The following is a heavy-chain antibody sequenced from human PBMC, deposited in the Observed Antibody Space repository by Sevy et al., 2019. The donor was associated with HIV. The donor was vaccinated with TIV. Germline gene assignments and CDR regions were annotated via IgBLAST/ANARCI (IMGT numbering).Heavy chain of an antibody. D-gene: IGHD3-16*01. J-gene: IGHJ4*02. V-gene: IGHV3-49*04. CDR2: FKRKADGGTL. CDR1: GFTFTDYA. Sequence: GGSLRLSCTASGFTFTDYAMNWVRQSPGKGLEWVAFFKRKADGGTLDHAASVKGRFTISRDDSKNIAYLQMNDLKPEDTGVYYCTRGKGDESVFDYWGQGALVTVSS. CDR3: TRGKGDESVFDY.